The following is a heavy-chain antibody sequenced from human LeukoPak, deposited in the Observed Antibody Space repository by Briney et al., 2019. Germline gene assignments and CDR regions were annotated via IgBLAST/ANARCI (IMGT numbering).Heavy chain of an antibody. V-gene: IGHV4-39*07. CDR3: ARGSYSSSSEASGAAPPDY. Sequence: PSETLSLTCTVSGGSISSSSYYWGWIRQPPGKGLEWIGSIYYSGSTYYNPSLKSRVTISVDTSKNQFSLKLSSVTAADTAVYYCARGSYSSSSEASGAAPPDYWGQGILVTVSS. CDR2: IYYSGST. D-gene: IGHD6-6*01. J-gene: IGHJ4*02. CDR1: GGSISSSSYY.